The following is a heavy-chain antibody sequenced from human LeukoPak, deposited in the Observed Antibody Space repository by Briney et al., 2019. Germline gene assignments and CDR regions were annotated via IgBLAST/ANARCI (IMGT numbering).Heavy chain of an antibody. V-gene: IGHV1-24*01. CDR3: ATGYTYDYSLY. CDR2: FDPEDGAR. J-gene: IGHJ4*02. Sequence: ASVKVSCKVSGDTVTGFSIHWVRQTPGHGLEWMGGFDPEDGARIFAQKFQGRVTMTEDTSTDTAYMDLSSLRSEDTAVYYCATGYTYDYSLYWGQGTLVTVSS. CDR1: GDTVTGFS. D-gene: IGHD5-18*01.